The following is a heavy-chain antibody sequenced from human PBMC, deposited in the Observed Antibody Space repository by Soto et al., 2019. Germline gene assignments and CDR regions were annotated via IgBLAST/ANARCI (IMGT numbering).Heavy chain of an antibody. V-gene: IGHV4-4*07. CDR1: GGSISSYY. D-gene: IGHD1-20*01. CDR3: ARGRITGSNGDFDI. Sequence: SETLSLTCTVSGGSISSYYWSWIRQPAGKGLEWIGRIYTSGSTNYNPSLKSRVTMSVDTSKNQFSLKLSSVTAADTAVYYCARGRITGSNGDFDIWGQGKMVTVSS. CDR2: IYTSGST. J-gene: IGHJ3*02.